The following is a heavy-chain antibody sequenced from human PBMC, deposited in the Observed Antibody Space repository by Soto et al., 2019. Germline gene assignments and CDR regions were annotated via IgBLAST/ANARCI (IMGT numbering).Heavy chain of an antibody. CDR3: AGPPPDSSGWYYFDY. J-gene: IGHJ4*02. D-gene: IGHD6-19*01. CDR1: GYTFTSYD. Sequence: GASVKVSCKASGYTFTSYDINWVRQATGQGLEWMGWMNPNSGNTGYAQKLQGRVTMTRNTSISTAYMELSSLRSEDTAVYYCAGPPPDSSGWYYFDYWGQGTLVTVSS. V-gene: IGHV1-8*01. CDR2: MNPNSGNT.